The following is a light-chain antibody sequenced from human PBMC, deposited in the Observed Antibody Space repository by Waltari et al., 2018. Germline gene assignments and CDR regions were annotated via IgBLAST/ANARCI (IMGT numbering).Light chain of an antibody. J-gene: IGKJ4*01. CDR3: QQVKSYQLT. CDR2: GAS. V-gene: IGKV1-9*01. Sequence: DIQLTPSPSFLSASVGQRITITCRASQAISSYLAWYQQKPGRAPKVLISGASSLQSGVTSRFSGSGSGTEFNLTISSLQPEDSATYYCQQVKSYQLTFGGGTKVEIK. CDR1: QAISSY.